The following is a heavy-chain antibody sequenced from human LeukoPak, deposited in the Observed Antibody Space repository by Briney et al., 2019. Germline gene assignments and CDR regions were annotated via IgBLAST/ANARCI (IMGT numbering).Heavy chain of an antibody. CDR1: GGSISSSNW. Sequence: SGTLSLTCAVSGGSISSSNWWSWVCQPPGKGLEWIGEIYHSGSTNYNPSLKSRVTISVDTSKNQFSLKLSSVTAADTAVYYCARKTYYDFWSGPGSLYYFDYWGQGTLVTVSS. D-gene: IGHD3-3*01. V-gene: IGHV4-4*02. CDR3: ARKTYYDFWSGPGSLYYFDY. CDR2: IYHSGST. J-gene: IGHJ4*02.